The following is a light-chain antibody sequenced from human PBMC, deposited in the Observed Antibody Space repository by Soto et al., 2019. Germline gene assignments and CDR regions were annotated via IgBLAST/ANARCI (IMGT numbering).Light chain of an antibody. V-gene: IGKV1-5*03. CDR3: QQYYSSPLT. CDR1: QSISYW. J-gene: IGKJ4*01. Sequence: DIQMTQSPSTLSTSVGDRVTITCRASQSISYWLAWYQQKPGKAPNLLIYQASNLESGVPSRFSGSGSGTEFTLTISSLQPDDFATYHCQQYYSSPLTFGGGTKVEIK. CDR2: QAS.